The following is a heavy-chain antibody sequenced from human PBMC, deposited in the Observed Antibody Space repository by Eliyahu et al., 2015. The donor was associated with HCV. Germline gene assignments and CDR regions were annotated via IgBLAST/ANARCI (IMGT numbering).Heavy chain of an antibody. CDR2: IIPILGIA. V-gene: IGHV1-69*02. Sequence: EVKKPGSSVKVSCKASGGTFSSYTISWVRQAPGQGLEWMGRIIPILGIANYAQKFQGRVTITADKSTSTAYMEPSRPGTEGTAVYYCATIVGATGGYYFDYWGQGTLVTVSS. J-gene: IGHJ4*02. CDR1: GGTFSSYT. D-gene: IGHD1-26*01. CDR3: ATIVGATGGYYFDY.